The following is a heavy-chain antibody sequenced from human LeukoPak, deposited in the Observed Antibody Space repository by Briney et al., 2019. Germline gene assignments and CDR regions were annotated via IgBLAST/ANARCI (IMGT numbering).Heavy chain of an antibody. V-gene: IGHV3-21*01. D-gene: IGHD2-15*01. J-gene: IGHJ4*02. CDR3: ARDGSGSGDY. Sequence: GGSLRLSCAASGFTFSIYGMDWVRQAPGEGLEWVASISSDSTNIYYTDSVKGRFTISRYNAKNSLYLQMNSLILEDTAVYYCARDGSGSGDYWGQGTLVTVSS. CDR2: ISSDSTNI. CDR1: GFTFSIYG.